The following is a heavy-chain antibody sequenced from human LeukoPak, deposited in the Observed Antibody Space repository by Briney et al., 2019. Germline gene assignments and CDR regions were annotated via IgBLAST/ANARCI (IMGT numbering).Heavy chain of an antibody. CDR1: GYTFTSYY. J-gene: IGHJ4*02. CDR2: IDPNSGGT. V-gene: IGHV1-2*02. Sequence: ASVKVSCKASGYTFTSYYIHWVRQAPGRGLEWMGWIDPNSGGTNYAQKFQGRVTMTRDTSINTAYMELSRLRSDDSAVYYCARAKRLPLDYWGQGALVTVSS. CDR3: ARAKRLPLDY. D-gene: IGHD1-1*01.